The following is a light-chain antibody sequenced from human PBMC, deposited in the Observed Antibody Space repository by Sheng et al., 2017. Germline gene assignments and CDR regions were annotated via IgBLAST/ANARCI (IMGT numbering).Light chain of an antibody. CDR1: SSDVGSYNL. J-gene: IGLJ2*01. CDR2: EVN. CDR3: CSYAGSATLI. V-gene: IGLV2-23*02. Sequence: QSALTQPASVSRSPGQSITISCTGTSSDVGSYNLVSWYQQHPGKAPKLMIYEVNKRPSGVSNRFSGSKSGNTASLTISGLQIEDEADYYCCSYAGSATLIFGGGTKLTVL.